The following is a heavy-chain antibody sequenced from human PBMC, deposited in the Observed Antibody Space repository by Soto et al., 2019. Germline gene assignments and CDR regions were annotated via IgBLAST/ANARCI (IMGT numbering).Heavy chain of an antibody. CDR2: ISAYNGNT. Sequence: QVQLVQSGAEVKKPGASVKVSCKASGYTFTSYGISWVRQAPGQGLEWMGWISAYNGNTNYAQKLQGRVTMTTDTSTSTAYMELRSLRSDDTAMYYCARLVHPPGDWLLSVYYGMDVWGQGTTVTVSS. CDR3: ARLVHPPGDWLLSVYYGMDV. CDR1: GYTFTSYG. V-gene: IGHV1-18*01. J-gene: IGHJ6*02. D-gene: IGHD3-9*01.